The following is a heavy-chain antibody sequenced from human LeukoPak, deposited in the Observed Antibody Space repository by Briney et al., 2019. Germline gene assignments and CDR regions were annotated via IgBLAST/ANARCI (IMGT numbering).Heavy chain of an antibody. J-gene: IGHJ4*02. V-gene: IGHV3-23*01. CDR1: GLIFSICA. Sequence: PGGSVSLLCALCGLIFSICAARCARRARGGGLEWLSYISGSGGNTYYADSVKGRFTISRDNSKNTLYLQMNSLRAEDTAVYYCAKDRTGTTHSTFDYWGQGTLVTVSS. CDR2: ISGSGGNT. CDR3: AKDRTGTTHSTFDY. D-gene: IGHD1-14*01.